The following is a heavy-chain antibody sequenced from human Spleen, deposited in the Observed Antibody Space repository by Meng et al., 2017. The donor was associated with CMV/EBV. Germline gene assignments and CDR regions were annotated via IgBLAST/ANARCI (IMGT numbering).Heavy chain of an antibody. D-gene: IGHD2-2*01. V-gene: IGHV3-30*02. CDR2: IRYDGSNE. J-gene: IGHJ3*02. CDR3: TRHEESSIVVVPEANDAFDI. CDR1: GFNFRIYG. Sequence: GGSLRLSCVASGFNFRIYGMHWVRQAPGKGLEWVAFIRYDGSNEYYPDSVKGRFTISRDNSKNTLYLQMNSLRAEDTAVYYCTRHEESSIVVVPEANDAFDIWGQGTMVTVSS.